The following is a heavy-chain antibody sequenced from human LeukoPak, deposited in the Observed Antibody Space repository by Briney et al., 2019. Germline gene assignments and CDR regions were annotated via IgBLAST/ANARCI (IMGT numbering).Heavy chain of an antibody. CDR1: GGSFSGYY. Sequence: SETLSLTCAVYGGSFSGYYWSWIRQPPGKGLEWIGEINHSGSTNYNPSLKSRVTISVDTSKSQFSLKLSSVTAADTAVYYCARPMTYYYYGIDVWGQGTTVTVSS. J-gene: IGHJ6*02. CDR2: INHSGST. V-gene: IGHV4-34*01. CDR3: ARPMTYYYYGIDV. D-gene: IGHD2-21*02.